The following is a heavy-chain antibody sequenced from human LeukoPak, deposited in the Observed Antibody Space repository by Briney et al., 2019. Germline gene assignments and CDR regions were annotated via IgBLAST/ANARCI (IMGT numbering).Heavy chain of an antibody. CDR1: GDSVSSNSVA. CDR3: ARSVAGTFYFDY. J-gene: IGHJ4*02. D-gene: IGHD6-19*01. V-gene: IGHV6-1*01. Sequence: SQTLSPTCAISGDSVSSNSVAWNWIRQSPSRGLEWLGRTYYRSKWSNDYTVSVKSRMTINPDTSKNQFSLRLSSVTPEDTAVYYCARSVAGTFYFDYWGQGTLVTVSS. CDR2: TYYRSKWSN.